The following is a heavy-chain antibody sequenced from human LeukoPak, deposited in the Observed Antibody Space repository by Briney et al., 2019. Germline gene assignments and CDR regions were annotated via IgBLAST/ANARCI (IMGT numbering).Heavy chain of an antibody. CDR1: GLSLSTSGVG. J-gene: IGHJ4*02. D-gene: IGHD6-13*01. CDR2: IYWHGGQ. Sequence: SGPTLVNPTQTLTLTCTFSGLSLSTSGVGVGWIRQPPERALEWLGLIYWHGGQRYIPSLKTRLSIARDTSNNQVVLTLSNVDPLDTATYYCVHQHNLPAADAWGQGILVTVSS. CDR3: VHQHNLPAADA. V-gene: IGHV2-5*01.